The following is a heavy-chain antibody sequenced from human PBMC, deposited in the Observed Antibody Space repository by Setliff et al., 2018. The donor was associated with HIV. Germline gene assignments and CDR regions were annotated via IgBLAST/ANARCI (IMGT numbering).Heavy chain of an antibody. Sequence: PGGSLRLSCVASGFTFSYYWIQWVRQAPGKGLVWVSRLNADGSHRTYADSVKGRFTISRDNSQNTLYLQMNSLRADDTAIYYCAKGFRPVDTALVSGPTYWGQGIRVTVSS. D-gene: IGHD5-18*01. CDR1: GFTFSYYW. CDR2: LNADGSHR. J-gene: IGHJ4*02. CDR3: AKGFRPVDTALVSGPTY. V-gene: IGHV3-74*01.